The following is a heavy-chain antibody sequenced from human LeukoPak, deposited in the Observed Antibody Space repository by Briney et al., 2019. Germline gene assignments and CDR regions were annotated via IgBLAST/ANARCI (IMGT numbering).Heavy chain of an antibody. V-gene: IGHV3-23*01. J-gene: IGHJ5*02. CDR3: TKDPYGDYVGAFDP. Sequence: GGSLRLSCAASGFTFSSFAMTWVRQAPGKGLEWVSSITGTHYTTYNTDSVKGRFTISRDNSKNTLYLQMNSLRADDTAVYYCTKDPYGDYVGAFDPWGQGTLVTVSS. D-gene: IGHD4-17*01. CDR2: ITGTHYTT. CDR1: GFTFSSFA.